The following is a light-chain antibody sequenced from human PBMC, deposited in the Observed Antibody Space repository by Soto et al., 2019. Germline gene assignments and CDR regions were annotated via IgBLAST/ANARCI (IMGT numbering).Light chain of an antibody. Sequence: EIVLTQSPGTLSLSPGERATLSCRASQSVSSSYLAWYQQKPGQAPRLLIYGASSRATGIPDRFSGSGSGTDFNLTISSLQPEDFATYYCQQTSGFPRTFGQGTRVEIK. J-gene: IGKJ1*01. CDR2: GAS. V-gene: IGKV3-20*01. CDR3: QQTSGFPRT. CDR1: QSVSSSY.